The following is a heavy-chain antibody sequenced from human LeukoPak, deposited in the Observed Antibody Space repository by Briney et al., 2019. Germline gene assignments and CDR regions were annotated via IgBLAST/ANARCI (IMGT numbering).Heavy chain of an antibody. CDR1: GGTFSSYA. Sequence: GASVKVSCKASGGTFSSYAISWVRQAPGQGLEWMGGIIPIFGTANYAQKFQGRVTITADESTSTAYMELSSLRSKDTAVYYCVRDLYGSGSYYTDYYYYMDVWGKGTTVTISS. D-gene: IGHD3-10*01. J-gene: IGHJ6*03. V-gene: IGHV1-69*13. CDR3: VRDLYGSGSYYTDYYYYMDV. CDR2: IIPIFGTA.